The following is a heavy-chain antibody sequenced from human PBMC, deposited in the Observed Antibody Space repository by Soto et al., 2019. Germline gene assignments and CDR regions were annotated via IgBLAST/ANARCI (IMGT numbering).Heavy chain of an antibody. V-gene: IGHV1-2*04. CDR3: ARDRMNYDSSGYYYFDAFDI. D-gene: IGHD3-22*01. Sequence: QVLLVQSGAEVKKPGASVKVSCKASGYTFTGYYMHWVRQAPGQGLEWMGWINPNSGGTNYAQKFQGWVTMTRDTSISTAYMELSRLRSDDTAVYYCARDRMNYDSSGYYYFDAFDIWGQGTMVTVSS. CDR2: INPNSGGT. CDR1: GYTFTGYY. J-gene: IGHJ3*02.